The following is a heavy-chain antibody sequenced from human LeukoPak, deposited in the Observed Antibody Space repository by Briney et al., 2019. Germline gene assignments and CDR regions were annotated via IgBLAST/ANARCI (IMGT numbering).Heavy chain of an antibody. Sequence: SVKGRFTTSRDNAKNSLYLQMNSLRAEDTAVYYCARDPGSGYEEHFDYWGQGTLVTVSS. CDR3: ARDPGSGYEEHFDY. J-gene: IGHJ4*02. V-gene: IGHV3-21*04. D-gene: IGHD5-12*01.